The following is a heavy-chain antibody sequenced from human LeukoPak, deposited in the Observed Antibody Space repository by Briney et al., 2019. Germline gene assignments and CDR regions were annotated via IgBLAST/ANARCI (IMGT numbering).Heavy chain of an antibody. V-gene: IGHV4-34*01. CDR1: GGSISNYY. D-gene: IGHD6-13*01. CDR2: INHSGST. J-gene: IGHJ6*03. Sequence: SETLSLTCTVSGGSISNYYWSWIRQPPGKGLEWIGEINHSGSTNYNPSLKSRVTISVDTSKNQFSLKLSSVTAADTAVYYCARDIAAAGSYYYYYMDVWGKGTTVTVSS. CDR3: ARDIAAAGSYYYYYMDV.